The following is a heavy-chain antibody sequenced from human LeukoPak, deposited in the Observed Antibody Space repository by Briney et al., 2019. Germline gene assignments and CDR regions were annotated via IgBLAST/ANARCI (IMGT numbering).Heavy chain of an antibody. CDR1: GFSFSSYG. J-gene: IGHJ4*02. CDR2: LWYDGSNK. V-gene: IGHV3-33*01. Sequence: GGSLRLSCAASGFSFSSYGMHWVRQAPGKGLEWVAVLWYDGSNKYYADSVKGRFTISRDNSKNRLYLQMNSLRAKDTAVYYCARDSGAAMTYFDHWGQGTLVTVSS. D-gene: IGHD5-18*01. CDR3: ARDSGAAMTYFDH.